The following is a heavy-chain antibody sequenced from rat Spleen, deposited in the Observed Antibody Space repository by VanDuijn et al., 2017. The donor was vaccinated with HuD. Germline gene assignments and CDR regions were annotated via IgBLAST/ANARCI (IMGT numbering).Heavy chain of an antibody. CDR1: GFTFNNYW. CDR2: ITNTGGTP. D-gene: IGHD1-6*01. CDR3: TRAMYTTDYYYAKGYYVMDA. Sequence: EVQLVESGGGLVQPGRSLKLSCVASGFTFNNYWMTWIRQAPGKGLEWVASITNTGGTPYYVGSVKGRFTISRDNAENTVYLQMNILRSEDTATYYCTRAMYTTDYYYAKGYYVMDAWGQGASVTVSS. V-gene: IGHV5-31*01. J-gene: IGHJ4*01.